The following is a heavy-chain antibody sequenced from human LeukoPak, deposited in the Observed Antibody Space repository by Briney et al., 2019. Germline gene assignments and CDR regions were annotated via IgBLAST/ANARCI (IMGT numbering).Heavy chain of an antibody. Sequence: PGGSLRLSCAASGFTFSSYGMHWVRQAPGKGLEWVAVIWYDGSNKYYADSVKGRFTISRDNSKNTLYLQMNILRAEDTALYYCARDSGAYYGSGKDFWGQGTLVTVSS. CDR1: GFTFSSYG. J-gene: IGHJ4*02. CDR3: ARDSGAYYGSGKDF. D-gene: IGHD3-10*01. V-gene: IGHV3-33*01. CDR2: IWYDGSNK.